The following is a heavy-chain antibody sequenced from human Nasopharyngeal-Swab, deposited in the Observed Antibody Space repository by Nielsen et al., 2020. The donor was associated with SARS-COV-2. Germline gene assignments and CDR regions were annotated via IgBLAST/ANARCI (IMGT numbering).Heavy chain of an antibody. J-gene: IGHJ4*02. CDR2: ISYDGSNK. CDR1: GFTFSSYA. CDR3: ARDQLGDTAMVTLDY. D-gene: IGHD5-18*01. V-gene: IGHV3-30*04. Sequence: ISCAASGFTFSSYAMHWVRQAPGKGLEWVAVISYDGSNKYYADSVKGRFTISRDNSKNTLYLQMNSLRAEDTAVYYCARDQLGDTAMVTLDYWGQGTLVTVSS.